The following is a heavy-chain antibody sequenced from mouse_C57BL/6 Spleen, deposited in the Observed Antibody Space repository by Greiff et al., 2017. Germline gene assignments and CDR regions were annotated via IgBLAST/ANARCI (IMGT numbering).Heavy chain of an antibody. Sequence: EVQVVESGGGLVQPGGSMKLSCVASGFTFSNYWMNWVRQSPEQGLEWVAQIRLKSDNYATHYAESVKGRFTISRDDSKSSVYLQMNNLRAEDTGIYYCTRDGYFDYWGQGTTLTVSS. J-gene: IGHJ2*01. D-gene: IGHD2-3*01. CDR1: GFTFSNYW. V-gene: IGHV6-3*01. CDR3: TRDGYFDY. CDR2: IRLKSDNYAT.